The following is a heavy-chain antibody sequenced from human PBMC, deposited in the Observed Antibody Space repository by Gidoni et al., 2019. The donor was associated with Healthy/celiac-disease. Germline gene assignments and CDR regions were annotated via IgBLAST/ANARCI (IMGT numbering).Heavy chain of an antibody. V-gene: IGHV3-30*18. Sequence: QVQLVESGGGVVQPGRSLRLSCAASGFTFSSYGMHWVRQAPGKGLEWVAVISYDGSNKYYADSVKGRFTISRDNSKNTLYLQMNSLRAEDTAVYYCAKDSERYYDSSGLDYWGQGTLVTVSS. CDR2: ISYDGSNK. CDR1: GFTFSSYG. J-gene: IGHJ4*02. D-gene: IGHD3-22*01. CDR3: AKDSERYYDSSGLDY.